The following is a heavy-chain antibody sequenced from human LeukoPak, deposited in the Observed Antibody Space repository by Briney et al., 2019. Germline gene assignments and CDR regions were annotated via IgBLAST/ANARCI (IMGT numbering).Heavy chain of an antibody. CDR2: ISGSGVST. Sequence: GGSLRLSCAASGFSFSSYAMSWVPQGPGEGLEWVSAISGSGVSTYYADSVKGRLTISSNNSKNTLNLQMNSLRAEDTAVNYCANGLPPHDYWGQGTLVTVSS. CDR1: GFSFSSYA. V-gene: IGHV3-23*01. D-gene: IGHD1-14*01. CDR3: ANGLPPHDY. J-gene: IGHJ4*02.